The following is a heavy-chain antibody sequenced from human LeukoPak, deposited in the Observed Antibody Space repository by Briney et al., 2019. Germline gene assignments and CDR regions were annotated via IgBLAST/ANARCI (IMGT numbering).Heavy chain of an antibody. J-gene: IGHJ1*01. CDR1: GFTFDDYT. D-gene: IGHD6-25*01. CDR2: ISWDGGST. V-gene: IGHV3-43*01. Sequence: GGSLRLSCAASGFTFDDYTMHWVRQAPGKGLEWVSLISWDGGSTYYADSVKGRFTISRDNAKNSLYLQMNSLRAEDTAVYYCAREQRRLRHWGQGTLVTVSS. CDR3: AREQRRLRH.